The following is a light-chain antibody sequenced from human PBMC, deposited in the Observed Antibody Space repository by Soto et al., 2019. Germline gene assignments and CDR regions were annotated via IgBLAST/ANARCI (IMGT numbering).Light chain of an antibody. J-gene: IGKJ5*01. CDR1: QSVTSSY. CDR2: GAS. Sequence: EIVLTQSPGTLSLSPGERATLSFSASQSVTSSYLAWYQQKPGQAPRLLIYGASSRATGIPARFSGSGSGTDFTLTISSLEPEDFAVYYCQQRSNWITFGQGTRLEIK. CDR3: QQRSNWIT. V-gene: IGKV3D-20*02.